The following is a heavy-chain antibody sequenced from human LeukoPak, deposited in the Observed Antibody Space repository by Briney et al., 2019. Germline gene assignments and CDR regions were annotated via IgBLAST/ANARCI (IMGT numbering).Heavy chain of an antibody. CDR3: ARRDGYGAYDI. CDR2: FDPEDGET. Sequence: ASVKVSCKVSGYTLTELSMHWVRQAPGKGLEWMGGFDPEDGETIYAQKFQGRVTITADKSTSTAYMELSSLRSEDTAVYYCARRDGYGAYDIWGQGTMVTVSS. V-gene: IGHV1-24*01. J-gene: IGHJ3*02. D-gene: IGHD5-24*01. CDR1: GYTLTELS.